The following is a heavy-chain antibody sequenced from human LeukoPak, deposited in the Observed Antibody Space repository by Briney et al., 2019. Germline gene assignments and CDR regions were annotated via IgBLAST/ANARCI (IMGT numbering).Heavy chain of an antibody. CDR3: ARLEVVTPPYYFDY. Sequence: PSETLSLTCTVSGGSISSNSYYWGWIRQPPGKGLEWIGSISYSGTTYYSPSLKSRVTISVDTSKNQFSLKLSSVTAADTAVYYCARLEVVTPPYYFDYWGQGTLVTVSS. D-gene: IGHD4-23*01. CDR2: ISYSGTT. CDR1: GGSISSNSYY. V-gene: IGHV4-39*07. J-gene: IGHJ4*02.